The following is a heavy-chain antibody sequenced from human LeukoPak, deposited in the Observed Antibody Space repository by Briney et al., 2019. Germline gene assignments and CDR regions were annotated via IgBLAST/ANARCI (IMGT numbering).Heavy chain of an antibody. J-gene: IGHJ6*03. CDR2: IYSGGST. V-gene: IGHV3-66*04. CDR3: ARHGRVFYDYYYMDV. CDR1: GFTVSSNY. D-gene: IGHD1-1*01. Sequence: PGGSLRLSCAASGFTVSSNYMSWVRQAPGKGLEWVSVIYSGGSTYYADSVKGRFTISRDNSKNTLYLQMNSLRAEDTAVYYCARHGRVFYDYYYMDVWGKGTTVTVSS.